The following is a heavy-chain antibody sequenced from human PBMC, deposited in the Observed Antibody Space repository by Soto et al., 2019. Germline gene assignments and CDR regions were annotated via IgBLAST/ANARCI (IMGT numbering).Heavy chain of an antibody. D-gene: IGHD2-2*01. CDR2: ISYDGSDE. V-gene: IGHV3-30*18. J-gene: IGHJ4*02. CDR3: AKDTSPGVSASSSDY. Sequence: QVQLVESGGGVVQPGRSLRLSCAASGFTFSSFGMHWVRQAPGKGLEWVARISYDGSDEYYRDSVKGRFTISRDNSKNTLFLQVNSLRPEDTAVYYCAKDTSPGVSASSSDYWGQGALVTVSS. CDR1: GFTFSSFG.